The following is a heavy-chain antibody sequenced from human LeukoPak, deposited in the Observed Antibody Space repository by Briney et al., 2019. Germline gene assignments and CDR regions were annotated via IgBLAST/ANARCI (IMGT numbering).Heavy chain of an antibody. D-gene: IGHD3-16*02. CDR3: AKDATEGELSSGFDY. CDR1: GFTFSSYE. CDR2: ISSSGSTI. J-gene: IGHJ4*02. V-gene: IGHV3-48*03. Sequence: PGGSLRLSCAASGFTFSSYEMNWVRQAPGKGLEWVSYISSSGSTIYYADSVKGRFTISRDNAKSSLYLQMNSLRPEDMALYYCAKDATEGELSSGFDYWGQGTLVTVSS.